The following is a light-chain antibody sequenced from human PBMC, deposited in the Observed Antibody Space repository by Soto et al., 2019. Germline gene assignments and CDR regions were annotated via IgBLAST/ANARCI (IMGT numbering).Light chain of an antibody. CDR3: HQRQSWPRT. J-gene: IGKJ1*01. Sequence: DIQMTQSPSSVSASVGDRVTITCRANQSISIWLAWYQQKPGIAPKLLIYDASIRAAGIPARFSASGSGTDFTLTISDVQPEDFALYYCHQRQSWPRTFGQGTKVDIK. CDR2: DAS. V-gene: IGKV1-5*01. CDR1: QSISIW.